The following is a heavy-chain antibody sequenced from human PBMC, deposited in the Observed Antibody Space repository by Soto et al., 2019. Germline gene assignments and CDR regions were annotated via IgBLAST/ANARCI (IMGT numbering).Heavy chain of an antibody. CDR3: ARALPKNQYSSGWYQPGGVDP. V-gene: IGHV4-34*01. J-gene: IGHJ5*02. Sequence: SETLSLTCAVSGGSFSGYYWSWIRPPPGKGLEGIGEINHSGSTNYNPSLKSRVTISVDTSKNQFSLKLSSVTAADTAVYYCARALPKNQYSSGWYQPGGVDPWGQGTLVTVSS. CDR1: GGSFSGYY. D-gene: IGHD6-19*01. CDR2: INHSGST.